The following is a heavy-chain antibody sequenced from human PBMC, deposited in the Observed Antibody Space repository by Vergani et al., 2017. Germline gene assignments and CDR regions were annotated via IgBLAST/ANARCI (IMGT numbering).Heavy chain of an antibody. V-gene: IGHV1-18*01. CDR3: ATRRFDFSGYYGMDV. D-gene: IGHD3-3*01. CDR2: ISAYNGNT. J-gene: IGHJ6*02. Sequence: QVQLVQSGAEVKKPGASVKVSCKASGYTFTNYGISWVRQAPGQGLEWMGWISAYNGNTNYAQKFQGRVTMTRDTSISTAYMELSRLRSDDTAVYYCATRRFDFSGYYGMDVWGQGTTVTVSS. CDR1: GYTFTNYG.